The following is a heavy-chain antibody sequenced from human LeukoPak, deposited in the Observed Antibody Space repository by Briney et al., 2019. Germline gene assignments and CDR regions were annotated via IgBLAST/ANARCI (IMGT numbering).Heavy chain of an antibody. CDR2: IIPIFGTA. Sequence: ASVKVSCKASGGTLSSYAISWVRQAPGQGLEWMGGIIPIFGTANYAQKFQGRVTITADKSTSTAYMELSSLRSEDTAVYYCASQDYDFWSGHPPRYYYYMDVWGKGTTVTVSS. D-gene: IGHD3-3*01. CDR3: ASQDYDFWSGHPPRYYYYMDV. CDR1: GGTLSSYA. V-gene: IGHV1-69*06. J-gene: IGHJ6*03.